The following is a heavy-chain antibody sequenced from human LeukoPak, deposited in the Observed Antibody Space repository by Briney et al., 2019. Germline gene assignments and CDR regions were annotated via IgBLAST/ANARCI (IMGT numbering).Heavy chain of an antibody. D-gene: IGHD2-21*02. Sequence: GGSLRLSCAASEFTFSNYEMNWVRQAPGKGLEWVSYISSSGSTRYYADSVEGRFTVSRDNAKNSLYLQMNSLRAEDTAVYYCARDPVNCGGDCYQAWGQGTLVTVSS. CDR3: ARDPVNCGGDCYQA. CDR1: EFTFSNYE. J-gene: IGHJ5*02. CDR2: ISSSGSTR. V-gene: IGHV3-48*03.